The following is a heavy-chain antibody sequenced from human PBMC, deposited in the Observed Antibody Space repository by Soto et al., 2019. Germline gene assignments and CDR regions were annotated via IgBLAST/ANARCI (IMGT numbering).Heavy chain of an antibody. CDR1: GYTFTGYY. Sequence: ASVKVSCKASGYTFTGYYMHWVRQAPGQGLEWMGWINPNSGGTNYAQKFQGRVTMTRDTSISTAYMELSRLRSDDTAVYYCAILYLNKPYYPYCMDVWCQATSVTVSS. CDR2: INPNSGGT. CDR3: AILYLNKPYYPYCMDV. J-gene: IGHJ6*02. V-gene: IGHV1-2*02.